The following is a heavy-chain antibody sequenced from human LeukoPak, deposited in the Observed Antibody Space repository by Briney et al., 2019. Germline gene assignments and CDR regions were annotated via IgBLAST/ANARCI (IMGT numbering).Heavy chain of an antibody. V-gene: IGHV3-21*01. CDR1: DFIFSSYS. D-gene: IGHD6-13*01. CDR2: IRSGSTVT. J-gene: IGHJ4*02. Sequence: GGSLRLSCAASDFIFSSYSMTWVRQAPGKGLEWVSFIRSGSTVTYYADSVKGRFTISRDNAKNSLYLQMNSLRVEDTAVYYCARSIAAGGTARFDYWAQGTLVIVSS. CDR3: ARSIAAGGTARFDY.